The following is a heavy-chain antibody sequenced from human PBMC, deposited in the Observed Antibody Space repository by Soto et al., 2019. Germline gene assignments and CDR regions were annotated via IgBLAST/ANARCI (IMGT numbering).Heavy chain of an antibody. J-gene: IGHJ3*02. CDR2: IYYSGSA. CDR3: ARGNYEFWSGYYKSAFDI. Sequence: SETLSLTCTVSGGSISSYYWSWIRQTPGKGLQYIGYIYYSGSANYNPSLKSRVTISVDTSKNQFSLKLSSVTAADTAVYYCARGNYEFWSGYYKSAFDIWGQGTMVTVSS. D-gene: IGHD3-3*01. CDR1: GGSISSYY. V-gene: IGHV4-59*01.